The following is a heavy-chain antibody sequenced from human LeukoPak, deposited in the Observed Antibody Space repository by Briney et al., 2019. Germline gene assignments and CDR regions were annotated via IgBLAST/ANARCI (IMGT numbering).Heavy chain of an antibody. CDR2: IKQDETET. CDR3: ARGGPYSSSSLYYYYYMDV. J-gene: IGHJ6*03. CDR1: GFSFGTHW. Sequence: GGSLRLSCAASGFSFGTHWMAWVRQPPGAGPEWVANIKQDETETYYADAVRGRFTISRDNAKNSLYLQMNNLRGEDTAVYYCARGGPYSSSSLYYYYYMDVWGKGTTVTVSS. V-gene: IGHV3-7*01. D-gene: IGHD6-6*01.